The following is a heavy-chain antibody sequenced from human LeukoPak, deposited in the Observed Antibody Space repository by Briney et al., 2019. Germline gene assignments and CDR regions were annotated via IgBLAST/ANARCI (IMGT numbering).Heavy chain of an antibody. V-gene: IGHV5-51*01. Sequence: GESLKISCKGSGYSFTNFWIGWVRQMPGKGLEWMGIIYPVDSDTRYSPSFQGQVTISADKSISTAYLQWSSLKASDTAMYYCALLQGGSGWYTGYFDYWGQGTLVTVSS. J-gene: IGHJ4*02. CDR3: ALLQGGSGWYTGYFDY. CDR2: IYPVDSDT. CDR1: GYSFTNFW. D-gene: IGHD6-19*01.